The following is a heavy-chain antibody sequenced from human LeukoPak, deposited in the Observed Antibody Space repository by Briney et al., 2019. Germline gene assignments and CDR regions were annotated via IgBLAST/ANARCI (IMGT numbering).Heavy chain of an antibody. V-gene: IGHV3-21*01. CDR3: ARGRGKGTYYYDSSGYSHWYFDL. CDR1: GFTFSSYS. Sequence: GGSLRLSCAASGFTFSSYSMNWVRQAPGKGLEWASSISSSSSYIYYADSVKGRFTISRDNAKNSLYLQMNSLRAEDTAVYYCARGRGKGTYYYDSSGYSHWYFDLWGRGTLVTVSS. J-gene: IGHJ2*01. CDR2: ISSSSSYI. D-gene: IGHD3-22*01.